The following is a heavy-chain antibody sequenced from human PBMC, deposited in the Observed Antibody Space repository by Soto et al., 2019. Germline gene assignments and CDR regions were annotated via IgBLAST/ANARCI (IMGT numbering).Heavy chain of an antibody. J-gene: IGHJ5*02. CDR1: GWSFSGYY. CDR3: ARGVLRYFDWLPPYNWFDP. D-gene: IGHD3-9*01. CDR2: INHSGST. Sequence: SETLSLTCAVYGWSFSGYYWSWIRQPPGKGLEWIGEINHSGSTNYNPSLKSRVTISVDTSKNQFSLKLSSVTAADTAVYYCARGVLRYFDWLPPYNWFDPWGQGTLVTVSS. V-gene: IGHV4-34*01.